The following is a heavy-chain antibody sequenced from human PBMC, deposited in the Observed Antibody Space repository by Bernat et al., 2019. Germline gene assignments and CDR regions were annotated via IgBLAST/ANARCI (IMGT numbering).Heavy chain of an antibody. V-gene: IGHV1-18*01. CDR3: ARDPSNTSGWYAYFDS. CDR2: ISGYNGDA. Sequence: QVQLVQSGTEVKKPGASVRVSCKTSGYTFTHHGIGWVRQAPGQGLAWLGWISGYNGDAIYAQRLQGRVTMTTYTPTNTAYMELTSLRPDDTAVYYCARDPSNTSGWYAYFDSWGQGTLVTVSS. J-gene: IGHJ4*02. CDR1: GYTFTHHG. D-gene: IGHD6-19*01.